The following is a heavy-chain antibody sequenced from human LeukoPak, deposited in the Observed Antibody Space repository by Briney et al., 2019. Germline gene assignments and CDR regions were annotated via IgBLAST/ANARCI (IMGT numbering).Heavy chain of an antibody. CDR1: GFTFSTDV. Sequence: GGSLRLSCAASGFTFSTDVMTWVRQAPGKGLEWGAAIDEYGGSTDYAASVRGPLTISRDNSKNTLFLQMTRLRADDPALYYRARRVGGTPECWGRGTLVT. CDR2: IDEYGGST. CDR3: ARRVGGTPEC. V-gene: IGHV3-23*01. D-gene: IGHD6-19*01. J-gene: IGHJ4*02.